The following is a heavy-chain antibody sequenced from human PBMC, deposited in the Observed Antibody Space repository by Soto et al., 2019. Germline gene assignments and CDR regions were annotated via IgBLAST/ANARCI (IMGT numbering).Heavy chain of an antibody. Sequence: EVQLLESGGGLVQPGGSLVLSCAASRFTFSSYAMSWVRQAPGKGLEWVSSISGGGNDAYYADSVKGRFTISRDNSQNTLYLQMSSLRSDDTAVYYCARSLFLASTDTGPCDYWGQGALVPVSS. CDR2: ISGGGNDA. V-gene: IGHV3-23*01. CDR1: RFTFSSYA. D-gene: IGHD3-3*02. CDR3: ARSLFLASTDTGPCDY. J-gene: IGHJ4*02.